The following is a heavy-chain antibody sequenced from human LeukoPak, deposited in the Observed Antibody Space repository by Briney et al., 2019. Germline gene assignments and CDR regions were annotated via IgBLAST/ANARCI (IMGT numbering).Heavy chain of an antibody. CDR1: GYSFTNNW. D-gene: IGHD5-18*01. Sequence: GESLKISCKGSGYSFTNNWIGWVRQMPGKSLEWMGIIYPGDSDTRYSPSFQGQVTISADKSISTAYLQWSSLKASDTAMYYCASGIRGYSYGSDYWGQGTLVTVSS. CDR3: ASGIRGYSYGSDY. CDR2: IYPGDSDT. V-gene: IGHV5-51*01. J-gene: IGHJ4*02.